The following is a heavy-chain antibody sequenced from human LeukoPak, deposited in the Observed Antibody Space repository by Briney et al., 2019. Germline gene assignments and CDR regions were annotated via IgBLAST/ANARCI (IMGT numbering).Heavy chain of an antibody. CDR1: GFTFSNYV. Sequence: GGSLRLSCASSGFTFSNYVMSWVRQARGQGLEWVSAISGSGGSTYYADSVKGRFTISRDNSKNTLYLQMNSLRAEDTAVYYCAKEPYGGYDGTTYFDYWGQGTLVTVSS. D-gene: IGHD5-12*01. CDR2: ISGSGGST. CDR3: AKEPYGGYDGTTYFDY. J-gene: IGHJ4*02. V-gene: IGHV3-23*01.